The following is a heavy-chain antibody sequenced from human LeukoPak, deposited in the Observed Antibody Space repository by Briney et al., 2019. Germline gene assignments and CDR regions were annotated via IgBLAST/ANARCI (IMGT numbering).Heavy chain of an antibody. Sequence: SETLSLSCTVSGGSISSSSYYWGWIRQPPGKGLEWIESIYYSERTYYNPSVKSRVTISVDTSKNQFSLKLSSVTAADTAVYYCARMVLKSRLFDPWGQGNLVTVSS. CDR1: GGSISSSSYY. J-gene: IGHJ5*02. CDR2: IYYSERT. CDR3: ARMVLKSRLFDP. D-gene: IGHD3-10*01. V-gene: IGHV4-39*01.